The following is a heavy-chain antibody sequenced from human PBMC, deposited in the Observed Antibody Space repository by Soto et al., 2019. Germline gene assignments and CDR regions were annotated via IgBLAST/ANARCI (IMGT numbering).Heavy chain of an antibody. D-gene: IGHD6-19*01. V-gene: IGHV4-59*01. Sequence: SETLSLTCTVSGASIRSGYWSWIRQHPGKGLEWIGYIYYSGSTNYNPSLKSRVTISVDTSKNQFSLKLSSVTAADTAVYYCARVSYSSGWNFDYWGQGTLVTVSS. CDR1: GASIRSGY. CDR3: ARVSYSSGWNFDY. CDR2: IYYSGST. J-gene: IGHJ4*02.